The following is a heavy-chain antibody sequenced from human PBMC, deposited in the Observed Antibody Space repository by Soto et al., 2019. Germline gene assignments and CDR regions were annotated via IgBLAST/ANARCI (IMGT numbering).Heavy chain of an antibody. Sequence: ASVKVSCKASGYTFTSYCISWVRQAPGQGLEWMGWISAYNGNTNYAQKLQGRVTMTTDTSTSTAYMELRSLRSDDTAVYYCAGGYCSSTSCPRPYYGMDVWGQGTTVTVSS. CDR1: GYTFTSYC. V-gene: IGHV1-18*04. CDR2: ISAYNGNT. CDR3: AGGYCSSTSCPRPYYGMDV. J-gene: IGHJ6*02. D-gene: IGHD2-2*01.